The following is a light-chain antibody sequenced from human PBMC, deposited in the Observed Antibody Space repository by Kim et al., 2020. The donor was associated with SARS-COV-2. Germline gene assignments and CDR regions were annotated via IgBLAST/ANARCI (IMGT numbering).Light chain of an antibody. CDR3: NSRDSSGIHVL. CDR2: GKD. V-gene: IGLV3-19*01. CDR1: SLRSSD. J-gene: IGLJ2*01. Sequence: LGQTVRITCQGDSLRSSDASWYKQKPGQAPVLVIYGKDNRPSGIPDRFSGSSSGNTASLTITGAQAEDEADYYCNSRDSSGIHVLFGGGTQLTVL.